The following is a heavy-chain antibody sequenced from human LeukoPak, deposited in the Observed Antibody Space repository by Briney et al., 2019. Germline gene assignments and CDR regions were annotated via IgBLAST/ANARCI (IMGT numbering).Heavy chain of an antibody. Sequence: ASVKVSCKASGGTFSSYAISWVRQAPGQGLEWMGWINPNSGGTNYAQKFQGRVTMTRDTSISTAYMELSRLRSDDTAVYYCARVLGPTNRDMGYWGQGTLVTVSS. CDR2: INPNSGGT. D-gene: IGHD2-15*01. CDR1: GGTFSSYA. J-gene: IGHJ4*02. CDR3: ARVLGPTNRDMGY. V-gene: IGHV1-2*02.